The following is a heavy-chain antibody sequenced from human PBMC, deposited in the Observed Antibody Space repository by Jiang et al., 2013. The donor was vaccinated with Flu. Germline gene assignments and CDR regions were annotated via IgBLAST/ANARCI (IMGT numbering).Heavy chain of an antibody. D-gene: IGHD1-26*01. Sequence: GSGLVKPSETLSLTCTVSGGSISSSSYYWGWIRQPPGKGLEWIGSIYYSGSTYYNPSLKSRVTISVDTSKNQFSLKLSSVTAADTAVYYCARVGSGYWGQGTLVTVSS. CDR2: IYYSGST. J-gene: IGHJ4*02. CDR1: GGSISSSSYY. V-gene: IGHV4-39*01. CDR3: ARVGSGY.